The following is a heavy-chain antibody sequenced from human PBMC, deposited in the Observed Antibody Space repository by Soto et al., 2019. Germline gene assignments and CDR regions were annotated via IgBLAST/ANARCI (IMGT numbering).Heavy chain of an antibody. Sequence: QVQLVESGGGVVQPGRSLRLSCAASGFTFSSYAMHWVRQAPGKGLEWVAVISYDGSNKYYADSGKGRFTISRDNSKNTLYLQMNSLRAEDTAVYYCAREQLELDYYYYGMDVWGQGTTVTVSS. CDR3: AREQLELDYYYYGMDV. CDR1: GFTFSSYA. D-gene: IGHD1-1*01. CDR2: ISYDGSNK. V-gene: IGHV3-30-3*01. J-gene: IGHJ6*02.